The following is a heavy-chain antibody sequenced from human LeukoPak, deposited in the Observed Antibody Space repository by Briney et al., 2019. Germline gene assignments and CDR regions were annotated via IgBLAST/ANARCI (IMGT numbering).Heavy chain of an antibody. CDR3: ARDKLPLRPFDY. CDR2: IYTSGST. J-gene: IGHJ4*02. CDR1: GGSISRYY. V-gene: IGHV4-4*07. D-gene: IGHD5/OR15-5a*01. Sequence: SETLSLTCTVSGGSISRYYWSWIRQPAGKGLEWVGRIYTSGSTNYNPSLKSRVTMSVDTSKNQFSLKLSSVTAADTAVYYCARDKLPLRPFDYWGQGTLVTVSS.